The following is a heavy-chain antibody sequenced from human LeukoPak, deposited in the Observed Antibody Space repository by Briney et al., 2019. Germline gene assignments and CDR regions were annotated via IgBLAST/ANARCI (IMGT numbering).Heavy chain of an antibody. Sequence: SETLSLTCAVYGGSFSGYYWSWIRQPPGKGLEWIGEINHSGSTNYNPSLKSRVTISVDTSRNQFSLKLSSVTAADTAVYYCAIMRSSSWPNWGQGTLVTVSS. CDR1: GGSFSGYY. CDR3: AIMRSSSWPN. J-gene: IGHJ4*02. V-gene: IGHV4-34*01. D-gene: IGHD6-13*01. CDR2: INHSGST.